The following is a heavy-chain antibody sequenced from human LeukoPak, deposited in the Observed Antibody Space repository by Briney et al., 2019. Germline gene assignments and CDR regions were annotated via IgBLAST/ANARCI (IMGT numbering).Heavy chain of an antibody. CDR3: ARDVWGTFDY. V-gene: IGHV3-74*01. Sequence: SGGSLRLSCAASGFTFSNFWMHWVRQTPGKGLVWVSRINSDGSSTTYADSVKGRFTISRDNAKNTLYLQMNSLRTEDTAVYYCARDVWGTFDYWGQGTLVTVSS. D-gene: IGHD1/OR15-1a*01. CDR1: GFTFSNFW. J-gene: IGHJ4*02. CDR2: INSDGSST.